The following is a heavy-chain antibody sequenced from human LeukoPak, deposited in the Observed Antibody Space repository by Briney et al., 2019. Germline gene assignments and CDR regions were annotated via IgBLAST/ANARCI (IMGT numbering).Heavy chain of an antibody. J-gene: IGHJ5*02. CDR2: IYDSGST. CDR1: GYSISSGYY. V-gene: IGHV4-38-2*02. CDR3: ARPGRSGNWFDP. Sequence: PSETLSLTCTVSGYSISSGYYWGWIRQPPGKGLEWIGSIYDSGSTYCNPSLKSRVTISVDTSKNQFSLKLSSVTAADTAVYYCARPGRSGNWFDPWGQGTLVTVSS.